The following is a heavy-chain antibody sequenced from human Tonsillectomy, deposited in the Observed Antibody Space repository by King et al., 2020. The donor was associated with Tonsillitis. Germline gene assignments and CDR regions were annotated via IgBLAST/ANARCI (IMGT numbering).Heavy chain of an antibody. J-gene: IGHJ5*02. Sequence: QLVQSGAEVKKPGESLKISCKGSGYSFTSYWIGWVRQMPGKGLEWMGIIYPGDSDTRYSPSFKGQVTISADKSISTAYLQWSSLKASDTTMYYCARLGWHGSGSYYHGWFDPWGQGTLVTVSS. CDR3: ARLGWHGSGSYYHGWFDP. CDR1: GYSFTSYW. D-gene: IGHD3-10*01. CDR2: IYPGDSDT. V-gene: IGHV5-51*01.